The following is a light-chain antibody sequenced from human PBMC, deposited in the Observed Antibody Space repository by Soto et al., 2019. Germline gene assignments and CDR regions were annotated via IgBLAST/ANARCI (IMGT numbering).Light chain of an antibody. J-gene: IGLJ2*01. V-gene: IGLV1-44*01. Sequence: QAVVTQPPSASGTPGQRVTFSCSGSSSNIGSNTVNWYQHLPGTAPKLLIYSNNQWPSGVPDRFSGSKSGTSASLAINGLQSEDEADYFCAAWDDSLNGVVFGGGTQLTVL. CDR2: SNN. CDR1: SSNIGSNT. CDR3: AAWDDSLNGVV.